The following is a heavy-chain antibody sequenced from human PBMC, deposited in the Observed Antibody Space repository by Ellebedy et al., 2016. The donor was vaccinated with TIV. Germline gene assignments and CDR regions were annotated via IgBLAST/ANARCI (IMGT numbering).Heavy chain of an antibody. D-gene: IGHD5-18*01. V-gene: IGHV1-69*10. CDR1: GGTFRSDI. CDR2: IIPKVALA. J-gene: IGHJ4*02. CDR3: ARQIGYPFGMTPNEN. Sequence: AASVKVSCKASGGTFRSDIINWVRQAPGQGLEWMGGIIPKVALANYAQKFQVRVTISADKATSTVYMEVSSLTSEDTAVYYCARQIGYPFGMTPNENWGQGTLVTVAS.